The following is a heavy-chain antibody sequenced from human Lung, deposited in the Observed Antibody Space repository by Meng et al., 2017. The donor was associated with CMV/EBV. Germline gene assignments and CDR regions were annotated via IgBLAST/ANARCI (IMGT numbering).Heavy chain of an antibody. CDR3: ARDAGTIAVSGIGDY. Sequence: ASXXVSXKASGYILTKYGVNWMRQAPGQGPEWMGWISAYNGDTMYAPKVQGRVTMTTDTSTSTAYMELRGLRSDDTAVYYCARDAGTIAVSGIGDYWGQGTLVTVSS. V-gene: IGHV1-18*01. J-gene: IGHJ4*02. CDR2: ISAYNGDT. CDR1: GYILTKYG. D-gene: IGHD6-19*01.